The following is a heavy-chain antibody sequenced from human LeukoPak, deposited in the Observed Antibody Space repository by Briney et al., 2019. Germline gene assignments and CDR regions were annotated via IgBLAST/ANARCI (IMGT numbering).Heavy chain of an antibody. D-gene: IGHD2-2*01. V-gene: IGHV4-34*01. CDR2: INHSGST. J-gene: IGHJ6*02. Sequence: SETLSLTCAVYGVSFSGYYWSWIRQPPGKGLEWIGEINHSGSTNYNPSLKSRVTISVDTSKNQFSLKLSSVTAADTAVYYCARGRKNYAVYYYYGMDVWGQGTTVTVSS. CDR3: ARGRKNYAVYYYYGMDV. CDR1: GVSFSGYY.